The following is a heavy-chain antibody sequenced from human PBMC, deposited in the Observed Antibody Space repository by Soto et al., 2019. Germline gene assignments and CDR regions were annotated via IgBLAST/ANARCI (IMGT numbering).Heavy chain of an antibody. CDR3: ARGGYSYGRDYGMDV. V-gene: IGHV4-59*01. Sequence: SETLSLTCTVSGGSISTYYWRWIRHPPGKELDWIGYIYYSGSTNYNPSLKSRVTISLDTSKNQFSLKLTSVTAADTALYYCARGGYSYGRDYGMDVWGQGTTVTVSS. D-gene: IGHD5-18*01. J-gene: IGHJ6*02. CDR2: IYYSGST. CDR1: GGSISTYY.